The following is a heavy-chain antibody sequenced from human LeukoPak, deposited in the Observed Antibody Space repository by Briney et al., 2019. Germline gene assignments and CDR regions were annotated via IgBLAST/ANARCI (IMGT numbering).Heavy chain of an antibody. CDR3: ARFPGAGYYGSGSLDY. D-gene: IGHD3-10*01. CDR2: VYQTGST. CDR1: GGSVSSSSYF. J-gene: IGHJ4*02. Sequence: SETLSLTCSVSGGSVSSSSYFWGWIRQPPGKGLEWIGNVYQTGSTYYNPSLKSRVTISVDTSKNQFSLKLSSVTAADTAVYYCARFPGAGYYGSGSLDYWGQGTLVTVSS. V-gene: IGHV4-39*07.